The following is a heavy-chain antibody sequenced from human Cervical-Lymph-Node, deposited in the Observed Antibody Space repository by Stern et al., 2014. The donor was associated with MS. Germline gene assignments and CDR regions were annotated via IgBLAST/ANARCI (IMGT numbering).Heavy chain of an antibody. CDR3: AREEGYCSGGSCYGGDY. V-gene: IGHV3-30*04. J-gene: IGHJ4*02. CDR1: GFTFSSYA. CDR2: ISYDGSNK. D-gene: IGHD2-15*01. Sequence: VQLVESGGGVVQPGRSLRLSCAASGFTFSSYAMHWVRQAPGKGLEWVAVISYDGSNKYYADSVKGRFTISRDNSKNTLYLQMNSLRAEDTAVYYCAREEGYCSGGSCYGGDYWGQGTLVTVSS.